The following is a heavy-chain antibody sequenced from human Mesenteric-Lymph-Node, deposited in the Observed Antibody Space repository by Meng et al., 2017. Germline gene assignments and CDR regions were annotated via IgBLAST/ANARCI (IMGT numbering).Heavy chain of an antibody. J-gene: IGHJ6*02. D-gene: IGHD2-2*01. V-gene: IGHV1-18*01. CDR1: GYTFTSYG. CDR2: ISAYNGNT. Sequence: ASVKVSCKASGYTFTSYGISWVRQAPGQGLEWMGWISAYNGNTNYARKLQGRVTMTTDTSTSTAYMELRSLRSDDTAVYYCARVGVVVPAAIPITYYYYGMDVWGQGTTVTVSS. CDR3: ARVGVVVPAAIPITYYYYGMDV.